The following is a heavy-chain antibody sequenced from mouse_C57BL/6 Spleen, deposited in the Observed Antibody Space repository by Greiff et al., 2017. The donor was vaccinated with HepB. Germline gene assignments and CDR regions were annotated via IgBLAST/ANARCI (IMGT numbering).Heavy chain of an antibody. CDR3: ARDDYYGSSYPYAMDY. Sequence: EVNVVESGGGLVKPGGSLKLSCAASGFTFSSYAMSWVRQTPEKRLEWVATISDGGSYTYYPDNVKGRFTISRDNAKNNLYLQMSHLKSEDTAMYYCARDDYYGSSYPYAMDYWGQGTSVTVSS. CDR1: GFTFSSYA. J-gene: IGHJ4*01. CDR2: ISDGGSYT. V-gene: IGHV5-4*01. D-gene: IGHD1-1*01.